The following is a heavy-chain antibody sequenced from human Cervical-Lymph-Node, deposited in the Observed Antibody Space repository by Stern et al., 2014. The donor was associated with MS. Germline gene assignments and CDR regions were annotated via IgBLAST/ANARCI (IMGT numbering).Heavy chain of an antibody. CDR2: ISSRGSPI. CDR3: ARDLGYSSSWGFFDY. V-gene: IGHV3-11*01. J-gene: IGHJ4*02. D-gene: IGHD6-6*01. CDR1: GFTFSAYY. Sequence: VQLLDSGGGLVKPGGSLRLSCAASGFTFSAYYMSWIRQAPGKGLASVSFISSRGSPIYYADYVKGRFTISRDNAKNSLYLQMNSLRAEDTAVYYCARDLGYSSSWGFFDYWGQGTLVTVSS.